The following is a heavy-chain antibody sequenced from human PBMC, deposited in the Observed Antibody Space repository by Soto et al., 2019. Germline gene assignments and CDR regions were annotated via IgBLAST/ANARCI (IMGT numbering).Heavy chain of an antibody. J-gene: IGHJ4*02. CDR2: IYYSGST. D-gene: IGHD3-22*01. Sequence: SETLSLTCTVSGGSISSYYWSWIRQPPGKGLEWIGYIYYSGSTNYNPSLKSRVTISVDTSKNQFSLKLSSVTAADTAVYYCARATYYYDSSGYYYYDYWGQGTLVTVSS. CDR1: GGSISSYY. CDR3: ARATYYYDSSGYYYYDY. V-gene: IGHV4-59*01.